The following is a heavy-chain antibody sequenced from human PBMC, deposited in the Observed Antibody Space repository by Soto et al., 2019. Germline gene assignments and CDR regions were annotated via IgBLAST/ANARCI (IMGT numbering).Heavy chain of an antibody. CDR2: IWYVGSNK. J-gene: IGHJ4*02. V-gene: IGHV3-33*01. D-gene: IGHD5-12*01. CDR3: ARANNSGYDFPFDY. Sequence: GGSLRLSCAASGFTFSSYGMHWVRQAPGKGLEWVAVIWYVGSNKYYADSVKGRFTISRDNSKNTLYLQMNSLRAEDTAVYYCARANNSGYDFPFDYWGQGTLVTVSS. CDR1: GFTFSSYG.